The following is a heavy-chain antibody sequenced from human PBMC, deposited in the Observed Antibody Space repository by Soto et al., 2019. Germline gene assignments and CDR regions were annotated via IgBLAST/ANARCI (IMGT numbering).Heavy chain of an antibody. V-gene: IGHV3-30-3*01. Sequence: GGSLRLSCVASGFSFDTYGIHWVRQAPGKGLQWVALISYEGSNTYYADSVRGRFTISRDNSKNTLYLQMSTLRPEDTGVYYCARVTPGNNLYYFSGLDFWGQGTSVTVSS. D-gene: IGHD1-1*01. J-gene: IGHJ6*02. CDR1: GFSFDTYG. CDR2: ISYEGSNT. CDR3: ARVTPGNNLYYFSGLDF.